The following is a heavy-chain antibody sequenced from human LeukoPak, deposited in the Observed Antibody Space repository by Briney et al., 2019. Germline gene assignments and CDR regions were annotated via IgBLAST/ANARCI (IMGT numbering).Heavy chain of an antibody. CDR2: ISAYNGNT. Sequence: GASVKVSCKASGYTYTSYGISWVRQAPGQGLEWMGWISAYNGNTNYAQKLQGRVTMTTDTSTSTAYMELRSLRSDDTAVYYCARMTVLLWFGEFDNWGQGTLVTVSS. CDR3: ARMTVLLWFGEFDN. J-gene: IGHJ4*02. V-gene: IGHV1-18*04. D-gene: IGHD3-10*01. CDR1: GYTYTSYG.